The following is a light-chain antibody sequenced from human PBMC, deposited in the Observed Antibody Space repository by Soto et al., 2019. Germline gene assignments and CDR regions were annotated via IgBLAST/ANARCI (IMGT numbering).Light chain of an antibody. CDR1: QSVSTY. CDR2: DAS. Sequence: DIVLTQSPATLSLSAGERATLSCRASQSVSTYLAWYQHKPGQAPRLLIYDASNRATGIPARFSGSGSGTDFTLTISRLEPEDFAVYYCQQYLITPWTFGQGTKVDI. J-gene: IGKJ1*01. V-gene: IGKV3-11*01. CDR3: QQYLITPWT.